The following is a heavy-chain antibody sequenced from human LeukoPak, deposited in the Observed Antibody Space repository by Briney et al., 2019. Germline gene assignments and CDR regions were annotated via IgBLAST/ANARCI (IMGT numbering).Heavy chain of an antibody. Sequence: GGSLRLSCAASGFTFDDYAMHWVRQAPGKGLEWVSLISWDGGSTYYADSVKGRFTIPRDNSKNSLYLQMNSLRAEDTALYYCAKEFCSGGSCYSGAFDIWGQGTMVTVSS. CDR1: GFTFDDYA. D-gene: IGHD2-15*01. CDR2: ISWDGGST. J-gene: IGHJ3*02. CDR3: AKEFCSGGSCYSGAFDI. V-gene: IGHV3-43D*03.